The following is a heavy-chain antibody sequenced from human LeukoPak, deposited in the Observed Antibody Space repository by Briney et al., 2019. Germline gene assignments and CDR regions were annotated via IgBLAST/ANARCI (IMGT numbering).Heavy chain of an antibody. CDR1: GFTFSSYA. CDR3: VKDAAHDYIYDY. CDR2: ISGSGGSA. Sequence: GGSLRLSCAASGFTFSSYAMSWVRQAPGKGLEWVSAISGSGGSAYYADSVKGRFTISRDNSKNTLYLQMNSLRAEDTAVYYCVKDAAHDYIYDYWGQGTLVTVSS. D-gene: IGHD4-11*01. V-gene: IGHV3-23*01. J-gene: IGHJ4*02.